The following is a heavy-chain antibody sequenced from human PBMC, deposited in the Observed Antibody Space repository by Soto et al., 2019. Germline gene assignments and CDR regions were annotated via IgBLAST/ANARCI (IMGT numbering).Heavy chain of an antibody. D-gene: IGHD1-1*01. CDR2: SGSSGGNS. Sequence: GGSLRLSCAVSGFIFSDFTMNWVRQAPGKGLEWVSSSGSSGGNSFYADSVKGRFIISRDNAKTSLDLQINSLGAEDTAVYYCARAKRHNSPGGRFGMDVWGQGPTVTVSS. CDR3: ARAKRHNSPGGRFGMDV. J-gene: IGHJ6*02. CDR1: GFIFSDFT. V-gene: IGHV3-21*01.